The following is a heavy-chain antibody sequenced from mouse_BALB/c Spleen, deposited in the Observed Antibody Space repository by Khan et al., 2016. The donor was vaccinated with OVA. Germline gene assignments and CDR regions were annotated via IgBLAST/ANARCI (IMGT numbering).Heavy chain of an antibody. CDR2: INPSDSES. CDR1: GYTFTSYW. D-gene: IGHD2-2*01. CDR3: TRREKYGYDPSWFAY. J-gene: IGHJ3*01. Sequence: VQLQESGAELVRPGASVKLSCKASGYTFTSYWMNWVRQRPGQGLEWVGKINPSDSESHYNQMFKDKATLTVDKSSGTAYMQRSSLTSEDSAVYYCTRREKYGYDPSWFAYWGQGTLVTVSA. V-gene: IGHV1-61*01.